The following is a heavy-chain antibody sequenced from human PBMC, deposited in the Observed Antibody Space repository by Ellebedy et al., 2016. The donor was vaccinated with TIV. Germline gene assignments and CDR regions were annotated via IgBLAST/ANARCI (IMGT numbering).Heavy chain of an antibody. V-gene: IGHV1-8*01. CDR2: MNPNSGNT. J-gene: IGHJ6*03. CDR1: GYTFTSYD. D-gene: IGHD2-2*01. Sequence: ASVKVSXKASGYTFTSYDINWVRQATGQGLEWMGWMNPNSGNTGYAQKFQGRVTMTRNTSISTAYMELSRLRSDDTAVYYCARDQDDCSSTSCSRGYYYMDVWGKGTTVTVSS. CDR3: ARDQDDCSSTSCSRGYYYMDV.